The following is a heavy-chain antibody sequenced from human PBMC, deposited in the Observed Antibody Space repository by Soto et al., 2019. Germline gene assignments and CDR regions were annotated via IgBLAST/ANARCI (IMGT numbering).Heavy chain of an antibody. Sequence: PGGSLRLSCAASGFTFSSYGMHWVRQAPGKGLEWVALISYDGSYKYSADSVNGRFTISRENSRSTLYLEMNSLRAEDTAVYYCARNLEYCTRGSCYLDYWGQGT. V-gene: IGHV3-30*03. CDR3: ARNLEYCTRGSCYLDY. J-gene: IGHJ4*03. D-gene: IGHD2-8*01. CDR1: GFTFSSYG. CDR2: ISYDGSYK.